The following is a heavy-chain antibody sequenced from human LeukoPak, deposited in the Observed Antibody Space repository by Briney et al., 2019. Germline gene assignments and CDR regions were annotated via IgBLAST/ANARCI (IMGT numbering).Heavy chain of an antibody. CDR3: AGLDYDFWSGHHSEDWFDP. J-gene: IGHJ5*02. CDR2: INPNSGGT. V-gene: IGHV1-2*02. CDR1: GYTFTGYY. D-gene: IGHD3-3*01. Sequence: ASVKVSCKASGYTFTGYYMHWVRQAPGQGLEWMGWINPNSGGTNYAQKFQGRVTMTRDTSISTAYMELTRLRSDDTAVYYCAGLDYDFWSGHHSEDWFDPWGQGTLVIVSS.